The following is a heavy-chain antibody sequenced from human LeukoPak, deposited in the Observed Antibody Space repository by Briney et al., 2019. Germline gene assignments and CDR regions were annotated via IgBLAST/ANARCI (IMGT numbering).Heavy chain of an antibody. Sequence: GGSLRLSCAGSGFTFSNFGMHWVRQAPGKGLEWVALISYNGSDKYYADSVKGRFTISRDNSKNTLHLQMNSLRAEDTALYFCARDRSIGVDCIDYWGQGNLVTVSS. J-gene: IGHJ4*02. D-gene: IGHD2-21*02. CDR2: ISYNGSDK. CDR3: ARDRSIGVDCIDY. V-gene: IGHV3-30*03. CDR1: GFTFSNFG.